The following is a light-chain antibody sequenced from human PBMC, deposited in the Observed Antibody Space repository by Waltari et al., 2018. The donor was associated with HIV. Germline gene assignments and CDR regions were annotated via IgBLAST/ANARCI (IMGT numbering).Light chain of an antibody. Sequence: DIVMTHSPLSLPLPPAEPAFISRRSSLSLLKSNGFNYLEWYLQKPGQSPRLLIYLGSTRAPGVPDRFSGSGSGTDFTLKISRVEAEDVGVYYCMQALQTPLITFGQGTRLEIK. CDR2: LGS. CDR1: LSLLKSNGFNY. V-gene: IGKV2-28*01. CDR3: MQALQTPLIT. J-gene: IGKJ5*01.